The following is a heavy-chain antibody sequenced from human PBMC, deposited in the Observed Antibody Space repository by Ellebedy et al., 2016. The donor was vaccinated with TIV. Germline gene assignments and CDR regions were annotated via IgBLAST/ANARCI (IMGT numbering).Heavy chain of an antibody. J-gene: IGHJ5*02. CDR1: GFTFSDYY. CDR3: ARDPYNWNYVGWFDP. V-gene: IGHV3-11*06. CDR2: ISSSSSYT. D-gene: IGHD1-7*01. Sequence: GESLKISCAASGFTFSDYYMSWIRQAPGKGLEWVSYISSSSSYTNYADSVKGRFTVSRDNAKNSLYLQMNSLRAEDTAVYYCARDPYNWNYVGWFDPWGQGTLVTVSS.